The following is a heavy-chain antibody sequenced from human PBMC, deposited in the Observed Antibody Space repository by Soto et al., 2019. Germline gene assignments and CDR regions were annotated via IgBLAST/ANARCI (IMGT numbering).Heavy chain of an antibody. Sequence: QVQLVESGGGLVKPGGSLRLSCAASGFTFSDYYMSWIRQAPGKGLEWVSYISSSSSYTNYADSVKGRFTISRDNAKNSLYLQMNSLRAEDTAVYYSPRDIRIGAFDIWGQGTMVTVSS. D-gene: IGHD2-15*01. CDR2: ISSSSSYT. CDR1: GFTFSDYY. CDR3: PRDIRIGAFDI. J-gene: IGHJ3*02. V-gene: IGHV3-11*06.